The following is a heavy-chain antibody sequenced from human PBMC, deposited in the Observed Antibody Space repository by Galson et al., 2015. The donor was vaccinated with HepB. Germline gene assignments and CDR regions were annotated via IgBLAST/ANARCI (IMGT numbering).Heavy chain of an antibody. V-gene: IGHV1-2*06. D-gene: IGHD3-10*01. J-gene: IGHJ5*02. CDR3: ARVYYSITGWFDP. CDR1: GYTFTGYY. Sequence: SVKVSCKASGYTFTGYYMHWVRQAPGQGLEWMGRINPNSGGTNYAQKFQGRVTMTRDTSISTAYMELSRLRSDDTAVYYCARVYYSITGWFDPWGQGTLVTVSS. CDR2: INPNSGGT.